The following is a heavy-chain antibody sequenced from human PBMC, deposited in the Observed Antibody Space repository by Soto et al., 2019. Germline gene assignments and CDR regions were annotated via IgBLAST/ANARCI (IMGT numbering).Heavy chain of an antibody. J-gene: IGHJ6*02. CDR1: GFTVSSNY. CDR3: ARDYYDSSGSYYGMDV. CDR2: IYSGGST. V-gene: IGHV3-66*01. Sequence: GGSLRLSCAASGFTVSSNYMSWVRQAPGKGLEWVSVIYSGGSTYYADSVKGRFTISRDNSKNTLYLQMNSLRAEDTAVYYCARDYYDSSGSYYGMDVWGQGTTVTVSS. D-gene: IGHD3-22*01.